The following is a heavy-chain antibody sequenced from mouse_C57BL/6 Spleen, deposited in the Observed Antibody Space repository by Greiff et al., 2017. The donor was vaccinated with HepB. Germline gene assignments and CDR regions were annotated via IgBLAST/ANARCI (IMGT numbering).Heavy chain of an antibody. CDR3: AISPYAMDY. V-gene: IGHV1-4*01. Sequence: QVHVKQSGAELARPGASVKMSCKASGYTFTSYTMHWVKQRPGQGLEWIGYINPSSGYTKYNQKFKDKATLTADKSSSTAYMQLSSLTSEDSAVYYCAISPYAMDYWGQGTSVTVSS. CDR2: INPSSGYT. CDR1: GYTFTSYT. J-gene: IGHJ4*01.